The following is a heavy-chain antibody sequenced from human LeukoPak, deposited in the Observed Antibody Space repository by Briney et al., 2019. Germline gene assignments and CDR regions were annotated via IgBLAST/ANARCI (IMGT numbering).Heavy chain of an antibody. Sequence: SETLSLTCTVSGGSISGYYWTWIRQPAGKGLEWIGRIYSSGTTNNNPSLESRVTMSLDTSKNQFSLKLSSVTAADTAVYYCARHPFQYPFDHWGQGTVVSVSS. D-gene: IGHD2/OR15-2a*01. V-gene: IGHV4-4*07. J-gene: IGHJ5*02. CDR2: IYSSGTT. CDR1: GGSISGYY. CDR3: ARHPFQYPFDH.